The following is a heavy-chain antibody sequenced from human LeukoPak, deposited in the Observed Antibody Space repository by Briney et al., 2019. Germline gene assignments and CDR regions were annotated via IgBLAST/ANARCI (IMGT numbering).Heavy chain of an antibody. Sequence: GGSLRLSCAASGFTFSSYAMHWVGQAPGKGLEYVSAISSNGGSAYYANSVKGRFTISRDNSKNTLYLQMGSLRAEDMAVYYCARGPPPSENAFDIWGQGTMVTVSS. J-gene: IGHJ3*02. CDR2: ISSNGGSA. CDR3: ARGPPPSENAFDI. V-gene: IGHV3-64*01. D-gene: IGHD1-14*01. CDR1: GFTFSSYA.